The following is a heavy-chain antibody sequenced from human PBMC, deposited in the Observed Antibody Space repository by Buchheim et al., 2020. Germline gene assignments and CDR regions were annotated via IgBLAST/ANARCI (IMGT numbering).Heavy chain of an antibody. D-gene: IGHD4-11*01. Sequence: QVQLQQWGAGLLKPSETLPLTCAVYGWSFSGYYWSWIRQPPGKGLEWIGEISHSGRSNYNPSLKSRVTISVDTSKNQVFLKLTSVTAADTAVYSCARVYSNSFDYWGQGTL. CDR3: ARVYSNSFDY. CDR1: GWSFSGYY. J-gene: IGHJ4*02. V-gene: IGHV4-34*01. CDR2: ISHSGRS.